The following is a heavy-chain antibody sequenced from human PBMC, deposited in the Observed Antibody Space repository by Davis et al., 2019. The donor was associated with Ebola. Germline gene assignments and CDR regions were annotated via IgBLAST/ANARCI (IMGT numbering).Heavy chain of an antibody. CDR2: INHSGST. J-gene: IGHJ4*02. CDR3: ARGYSSGWWKMATKPQYYFDY. V-gene: IGHV4-34*01. D-gene: IGHD6-19*01. CDR1: GGSFSGYY. Sequence: MPSETLSLTCAVYGGSFSGYYWSWIRQPPGKGLEWIGEINHSGSTNYNPSLKSRVTISVDTSKNQFSLKLSSVTAADTAVYYCARGYSSGWWKMATKPQYYFDYWGQGTLVTVSS.